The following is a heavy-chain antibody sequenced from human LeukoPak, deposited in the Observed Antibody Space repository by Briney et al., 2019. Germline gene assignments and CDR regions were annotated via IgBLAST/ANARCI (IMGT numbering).Heavy chain of an antibody. CDR1: GGSISSSSYY. Sequence: SSETLSLTCTVSGGSISSSSYYWGWIRQPPGKGLEWIGSIYHSGSTYYNPSLKSRVTISVDTSKNQFSLKLSSVTAADTAVYYCARMLRYYDSSGYRQIVDYWGQGTLVTVSS. CDR3: ARMLRYYDSSGYRQIVDY. J-gene: IGHJ4*02. D-gene: IGHD3-22*01. V-gene: IGHV4-39*01. CDR2: IYHSGST.